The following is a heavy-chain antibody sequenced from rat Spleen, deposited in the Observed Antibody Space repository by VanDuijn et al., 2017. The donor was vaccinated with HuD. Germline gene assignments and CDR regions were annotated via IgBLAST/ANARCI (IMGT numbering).Heavy chain of an antibody. CDR2: ISYDGGTT. D-gene: IGHD1-5*01. Sequence: EVQLVESGGGLVQPGRSLKLSCAASGFTFDDYHMAWVRQAPTKGLEWVASISYDGGTTYYRDSVKGRFTISRDNARSSLYLQMNSLRSEDTATYYCTRDKKRIGTTQHFDYWGQGVMVTVSS. J-gene: IGHJ2*01. V-gene: IGHV5-20*01. CDR3: TRDKKRIGTTQHFDY. CDR1: GFTFDDYH.